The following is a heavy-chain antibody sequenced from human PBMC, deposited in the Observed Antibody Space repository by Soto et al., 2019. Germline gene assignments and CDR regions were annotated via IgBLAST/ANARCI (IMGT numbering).Heavy chain of an antibody. J-gene: IGHJ2*01. Sequence: EVQLLDSGGGLVKPGGSLRLSCAASGFTFTNYAMTWVGQAPGKGLEWVSSISGGDGDTSYADSVKGRFTISRDNSENTMFLQMNSLRPDDTAVYYCAKDRFTSTVRKYWFFDLWGRGTLVTVSS. CDR3: AKDRFTSTVRKYWFFDL. V-gene: IGHV3-23*01. CDR1: GFTFTNYA. CDR2: ISGGDGDT. D-gene: IGHD3-10*01.